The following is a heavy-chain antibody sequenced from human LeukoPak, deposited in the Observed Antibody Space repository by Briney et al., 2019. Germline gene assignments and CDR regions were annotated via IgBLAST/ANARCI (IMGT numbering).Heavy chain of an antibody. Sequence: SETLSLTCTVSGGSISSSSYYWGWIRQPPGKGLEWIGSIYYSGSTYYNPSLKSRVTISVDTSKNQFSLKLSSVTAADTAVYYRARHTLDDWWLLPRERDWFDPWGQGTLVTVSS. J-gene: IGHJ5*02. CDR1: GGSISSSSYY. CDR3: ARHTLDDWWLLPRERDWFDP. V-gene: IGHV4-39*01. D-gene: IGHD3-22*01. CDR2: IYYSGST.